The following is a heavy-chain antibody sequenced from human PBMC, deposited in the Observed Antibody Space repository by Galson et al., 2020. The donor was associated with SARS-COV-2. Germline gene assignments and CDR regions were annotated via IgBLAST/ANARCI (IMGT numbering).Heavy chain of an antibody. Sequence: SETLSLTCTVSGGSISSGSYYWSWIRQPAGKGLEWIGRIYTGVNTNYNPSLKSRVTISVDTSKNQFSLKLSSVTAADTAVYYCARESRWELYFDHWGQGTLVTVSS. CDR2: IYTGVNT. CDR3: ARESRWELYFDH. CDR1: GGSISSGSYY. V-gene: IGHV4-61*02. D-gene: IGHD1-26*01. J-gene: IGHJ4*02.